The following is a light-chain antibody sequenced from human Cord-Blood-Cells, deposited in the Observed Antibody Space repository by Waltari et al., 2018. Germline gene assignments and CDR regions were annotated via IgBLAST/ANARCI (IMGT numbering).Light chain of an antibody. J-gene: IGLJ1*01. CDR1: SSNIGSNY. CDR2: RNK. V-gene: IGLV1-47*01. CDR3: AAWDDSLRV. Sequence: QSVLTQPPSASGTPGQRVTISCSGSSSNIGSNYVYWYQQLPGTAPKLLIYRNKQRPSGVPDRFSGSKSGTSASLASSGLRSEDEADYYCAAWDDSLRVFGTGTKVTVL.